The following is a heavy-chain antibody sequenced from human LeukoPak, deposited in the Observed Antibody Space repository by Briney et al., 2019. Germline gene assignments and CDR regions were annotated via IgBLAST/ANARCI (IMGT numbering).Heavy chain of an antibody. Sequence: SQTLSLTCTVSGGSISSGDYYWSWIRQPPGKGLVWIGYIYYSGSTYYNPSLKSRVTISVDTSKNQFSLKLSSVTAADTAVYYCARGEIVGATLDYWGQGTLVTVSS. D-gene: IGHD1-26*01. CDR2: IYYSGST. CDR1: GGSISSGDYY. V-gene: IGHV4-30-4*08. J-gene: IGHJ4*02. CDR3: ARGEIVGATLDY.